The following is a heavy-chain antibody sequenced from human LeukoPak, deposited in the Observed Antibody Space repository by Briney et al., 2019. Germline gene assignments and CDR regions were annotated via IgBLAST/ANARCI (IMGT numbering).Heavy chain of an antibody. CDR1: GFTFSSYG. J-gene: IGHJ6*03. CDR3: ARGRVSSNTWYSTYYYYFYMDV. Sequence: GSLRLSCAASGFTFSSYGMSWVRQAPGKGLEWIGYIDHTGSTNYNPSLNSRVTISRDTSKNHFSLELTSATAADTAVYFCARGRVSSNTWYSTYYYYFYMDVWGKGTTVTVSS. V-gene: IGHV4-59*01. CDR2: IDHTGST. D-gene: IGHD6-13*01.